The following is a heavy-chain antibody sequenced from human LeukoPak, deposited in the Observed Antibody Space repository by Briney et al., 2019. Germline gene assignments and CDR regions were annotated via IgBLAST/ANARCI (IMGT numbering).Heavy chain of an antibody. Sequence: GGSLRLSCAASGFTFSSYATSWVRQAPGKGLEWVSAISGSGGSTYYADSVKGRFTISRDNSKNTLFLQMNSLRAEDTAVYYCAKGYYGSGSYGWFDYWGQGTLVTVSS. CDR2: ISGSGGST. CDR1: GFTFSSYA. J-gene: IGHJ4*02. V-gene: IGHV3-23*01. CDR3: AKGYYGSGSYGWFDY. D-gene: IGHD3-10*01.